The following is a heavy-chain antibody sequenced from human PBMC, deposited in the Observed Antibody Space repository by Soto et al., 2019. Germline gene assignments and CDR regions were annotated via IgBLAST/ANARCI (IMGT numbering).Heavy chain of an antibody. V-gene: IGHV3-33*01. J-gene: IGHJ4*02. Sequence: QVELVESGGGVVQPGRSLRLSCAASAVTFTGYGMHWVRQAPGKGLEWVAVIRFDGSNIYYADCVKGRFTISRDNARNMLYLQMNSLRAEDTAVYYCAGDGVGSTADFGYFDYWGLGTLVTVSS. CDR3: AGDGVGSTADFGYFDY. CDR2: IRFDGSNI. CDR1: AVTFTGYG. D-gene: IGHD1-26*01.